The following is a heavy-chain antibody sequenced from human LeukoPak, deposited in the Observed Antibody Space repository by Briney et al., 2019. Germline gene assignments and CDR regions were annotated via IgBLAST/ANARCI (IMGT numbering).Heavy chain of an antibody. Sequence: SETLSLTCAVSGGSISSGGYSWSWIRQPPGKGLEWIGYIYHSGSTYYNPSLKSRVTISVDTSKNQFSLKLSSVTAADTAVYYCATEGRIVVVVAANNAFDIWGQGTMVTVSS. CDR2: IYHSGST. D-gene: IGHD2-15*01. CDR3: ATEGRIVVVVAANNAFDI. J-gene: IGHJ3*02. V-gene: IGHV4-30-2*01. CDR1: GGSISSGGYS.